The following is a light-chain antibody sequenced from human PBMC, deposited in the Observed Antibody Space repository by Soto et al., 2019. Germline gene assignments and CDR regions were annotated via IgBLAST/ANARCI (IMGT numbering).Light chain of an antibody. Sequence: EIVMTQSPATLSVSPGESATLSCRASQSVSSNLAWYQQKPGPAPRLLIYGASTRATGIPARVSGSGSGSEFTLTISSLQSEDFAVYYCQQYNNWLSLTFGGGTKVEIK. CDR2: GAS. CDR3: QQYNNWLSLT. J-gene: IGKJ4*01. CDR1: QSVSSN. V-gene: IGKV3D-15*01.